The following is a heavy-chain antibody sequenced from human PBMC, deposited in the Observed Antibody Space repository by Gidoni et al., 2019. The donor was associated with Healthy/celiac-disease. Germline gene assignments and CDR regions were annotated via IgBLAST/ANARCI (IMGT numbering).Heavy chain of an antibody. CDR1: GFTLSSYG. Sequence: QVQLVESGGGVGQPGRALRLSCADSGFTLSSYGRQLVRQAPGKGLEWVAVLSYDGSNKYYADSVKGRFTISRDNSKNTLYLQMNSLRAEDTAVYYCAKGRLAVAGTDYFDYWGQGTLVTVSS. CDR2: LSYDGSNK. V-gene: IGHV3-30*18. J-gene: IGHJ4*02. D-gene: IGHD6-19*01. CDR3: AKGRLAVAGTDYFDY.